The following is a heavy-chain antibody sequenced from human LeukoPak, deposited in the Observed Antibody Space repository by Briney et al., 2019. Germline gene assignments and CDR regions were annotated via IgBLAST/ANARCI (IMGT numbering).Heavy chain of an antibody. Sequence: SETLSLTCTVSGYAISSGYYWGWIRQTPGKGLEWIGSIHHSGTTYYNPSLKSRVTMSVDTSKNQFSLKLSSVTAADTAVYYCARDSGTTGEVKFDPWGQGTLVTVSS. CDR2: IHHSGTT. V-gene: IGHV4-38-2*02. J-gene: IGHJ5*02. CDR3: ARDSGTTGEVKFDP. CDR1: GYAISSGYY. D-gene: IGHD3-10*01.